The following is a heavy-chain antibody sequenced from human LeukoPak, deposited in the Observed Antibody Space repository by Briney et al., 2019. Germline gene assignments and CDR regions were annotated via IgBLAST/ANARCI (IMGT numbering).Heavy chain of an antibody. D-gene: IGHD3-3*01. Sequence: GGSLRLSCAASGFTFSSYDMHWVRQATGEGLEWVSAIGTAGDTYYPGSVKGRFTISRENAKNSLYLQMNSLRAGDTAVYYCARGKGYYDFWSGYSCFDYWGQGTLVTVSS. CDR1: GFTFSSYD. V-gene: IGHV3-13*01. J-gene: IGHJ4*02. CDR2: IGTAGDT. CDR3: ARGKGYYDFWSGYSCFDY.